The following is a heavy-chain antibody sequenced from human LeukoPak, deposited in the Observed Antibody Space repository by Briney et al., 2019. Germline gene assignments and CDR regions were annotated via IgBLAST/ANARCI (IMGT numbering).Heavy chain of an antibody. V-gene: IGHV1-18*01. D-gene: IGHD1-26*01. J-gene: IGHJ4*02. CDR3: ARAVSGSLYGDFDF. Sequence: AASVKVSCKASGYSFVFFGVSWVRQAPGQGLEWMGWIGSHNGNTNYAEKFQGRVTMTTDTSTTTSYMELRSLRSDDTAVYYCARAVSGSLYGDFDFWGQGTLVTVSA. CDR2: IGSHNGNT. CDR1: GYSFVFFG.